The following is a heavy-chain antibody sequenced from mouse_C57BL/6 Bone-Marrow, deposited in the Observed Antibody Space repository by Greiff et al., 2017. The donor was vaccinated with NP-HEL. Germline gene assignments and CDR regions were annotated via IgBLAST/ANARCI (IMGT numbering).Heavy chain of an antibody. Sequence: DVQLQESGGGLVKPGGSLKLSCAASGFTFSDYGMHWVRQAPEKGLEWVAYISSGSSTIYYADTVKGRFTISRDNAKNTLFLQMTSLRSEDTAMYYCARQGYGSSPYAMDYWGQGTSVTVSS. J-gene: IGHJ4*01. CDR1: GFTFSDYG. D-gene: IGHD1-1*01. V-gene: IGHV5-17*01. CDR3: ARQGYGSSPYAMDY. CDR2: ISSGSSTI.